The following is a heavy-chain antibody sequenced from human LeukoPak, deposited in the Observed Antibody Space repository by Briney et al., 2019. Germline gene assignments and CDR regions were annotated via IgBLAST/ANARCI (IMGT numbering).Heavy chain of an antibody. J-gene: IGHJ5*02. D-gene: IGHD6-13*01. CDR2: IYTSGST. Sequence: SETLSLTCTVSGGSISSYYWSWIRQPAGKGLEWIGRIYTSGSTNYNPSLKSRVTMSVDTSKNQFSLKLSSVTAADTAVYYCARDRQRIAAAGTKSIWFDPWGQGTLVTVSS. V-gene: IGHV4-4*07. CDR1: GGSISSYY. CDR3: ARDRQRIAAAGTKSIWFDP.